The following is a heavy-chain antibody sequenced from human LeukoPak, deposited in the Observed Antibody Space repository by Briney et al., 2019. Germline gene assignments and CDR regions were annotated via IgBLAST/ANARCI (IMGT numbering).Heavy chain of an antibody. CDR1: GGSFSGYY. CDR2: INHSGST. Sequence: PSETLSLTCAVYGGSFSGYYWSWIRQPPGKGLEWIGEINHSGSTNYNPPLKSRVTISVDTSKNQFSLKLSSVTAADTAVYYCARGAYFDWLFGYSWKPFDYWGQGTLVTVSS. V-gene: IGHV4-34*01. CDR3: ARGAYFDWLFGYSWKPFDY. D-gene: IGHD3-9*01. J-gene: IGHJ4*02.